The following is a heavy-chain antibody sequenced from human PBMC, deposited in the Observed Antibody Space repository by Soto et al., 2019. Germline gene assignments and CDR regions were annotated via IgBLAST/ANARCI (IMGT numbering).Heavy chain of an antibody. D-gene: IGHD4-4*01. CDR1: GFSVSNYH. J-gene: IGHJ4*02. CDR2: ITVGDIT. Sequence: GGSLRLSCAASGFSVSNYHMNWVRQAPGKGPEWVSIITVGDITYYADSVKGRFTISRDISRNTVYLQMNSLRGDDTAVYYCAGGRDYSKGGDHWGQGTLVTVSS. CDR3: AGGRDYSKGGDH. V-gene: IGHV3-66*01.